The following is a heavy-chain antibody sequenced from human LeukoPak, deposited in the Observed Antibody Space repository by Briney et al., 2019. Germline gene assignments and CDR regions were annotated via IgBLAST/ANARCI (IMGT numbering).Heavy chain of an antibody. D-gene: IGHD6-6*01. CDR3: TKALTDSSSSYFDN. Sequence: SLRLSCAASGFTFDDYAMPWVRQPPGKGLERVSGISWNSGSIGYADSVKGRFTISRDNAKNSLYLQMNSLRAEDMALYYCTKALTDSSSSYFDNWGQGTLVTVSS. CDR1: GFTFDDYA. V-gene: IGHV3-9*03. J-gene: IGHJ4*02. CDR2: ISWNSGSI.